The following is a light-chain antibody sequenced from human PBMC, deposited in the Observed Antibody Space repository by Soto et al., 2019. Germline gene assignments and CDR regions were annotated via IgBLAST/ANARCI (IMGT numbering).Light chain of an antibody. CDR1: SSDVGAFNF. J-gene: IGLJ1*01. CDR3: SSKAVKSFYV. CDR2: QVT. V-gene: IGLV2-8*01. Sequence: QSVLTQPPSASGSPGQSVTISCTGTSSDVGAFNFVSWYQQHPGKAPILMIYQVTKRPSGVPDRFSASKAGNTASLTVSGLQAEAEADYYFSSKAVKSFYVFGTGTKVTVL.